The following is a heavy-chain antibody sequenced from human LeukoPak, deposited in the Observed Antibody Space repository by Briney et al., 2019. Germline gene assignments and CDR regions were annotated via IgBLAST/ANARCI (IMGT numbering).Heavy chain of an antibody. V-gene: IGHV3-53*01. CDR3: ARARSSYGYGDAFDI. Sequence: AGGSLRLSCTVSGFTVSSDSMSWVRQAPGKGLEWVSFIYSGGSTHYSDSVKGRFTISRDNSKNTLYLQMNSLRAEDTAVYYCARARSSYGYGDAFDIWGQGTMVTVSS. CDR2: IYSGGST. CDR1: GFTVSSDS. D-gene: IGHD5-18*01. J-gene: IGHJ3*02.